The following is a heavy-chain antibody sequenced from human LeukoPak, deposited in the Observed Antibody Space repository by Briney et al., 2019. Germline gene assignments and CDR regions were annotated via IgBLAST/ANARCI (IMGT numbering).Heavy chain of an antibody. V-gene: IGHV3-11*03. CDR2: ISSSSSYT. CDR1: GFTFSDYY. CDR3: ASCSRDGYNSDY. D-gene: IGHD5-24*01. J-gene: IGHJ4*02. Sequence: GGSLRLSCAASGFTFSDYYMSWIRQAPGKGPEWVSYISSSSSYTNYADSVKGRFTISRDNAKNSLYLQMNSLRAEDTAVYYCASCSRDGYNSDYWGQGTLVTVSS.